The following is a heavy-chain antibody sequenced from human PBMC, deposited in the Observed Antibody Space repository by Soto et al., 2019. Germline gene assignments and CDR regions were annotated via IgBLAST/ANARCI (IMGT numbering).Heavy chain of an antibody. D-gene: IGHD3-10*01. V-gene: IGHV1-18*01. CDR3: ATGWFAVFVYYFDY. Sequence: QVQLVQSGAEVKKPGASVKVSCKASGYTFTSYAISWVRQAPGQGLEWMGWISAYNGNTNYAQKLQGRVTMTTDTSTSTAYRELRRLRSDDTAVYYCATGWFAVFVYYFDYWGQGTLVTVSS. J-gene: IGHJ4*02. CDR2: ISAYNGNT. CDR1: GYTFTSYA.